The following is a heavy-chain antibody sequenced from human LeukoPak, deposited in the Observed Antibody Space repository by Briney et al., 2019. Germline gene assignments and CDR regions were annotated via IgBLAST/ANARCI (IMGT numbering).Heavy chain of an antibody. D-gene: IGHD7-27*01. Sequence: GGTLRLSCAVSGFTFNNYGMSWVRQAPGKGLEWVSAISGSGFNTYYADSVKGRFTISRDNSKNTLYLQMNSLRAEDTAVYYCAKDSRRGTGGYMDVWGKGTTVTVSS. CDR2: ISGSGFNT. J-gene: IGHJ6*03. CDR3: AKDSRRGTGGYMDV. CDR1: GFTFNNYG. V-gene: IGHV3-23*01.